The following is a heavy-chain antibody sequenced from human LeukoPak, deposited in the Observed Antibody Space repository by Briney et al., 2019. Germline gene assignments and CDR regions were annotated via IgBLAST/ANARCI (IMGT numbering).Heavy chain of an antibody. CDR1: GGTFSSYA. J-gene: IGHJ4*02. V-gene: IGHV1-69*04. Sequence: ASVKVSCKASGGTFSSYAISWVRQAPGQGLEWMGRIIPIFGIANYAQKFQGRVTITADKSTSTAYMELGSLRSEDTAVYYCARPRYCSSTSCSFDYWGQGTLVTVSS. D-gene: IGHD2-2*01. CDR2: IIPIFGIA. CDR3: ARPRYCSSTSCSFDY.